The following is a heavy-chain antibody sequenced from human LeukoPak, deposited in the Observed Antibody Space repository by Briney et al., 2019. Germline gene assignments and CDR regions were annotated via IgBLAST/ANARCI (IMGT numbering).Heavy chain of an antibody. CDR3: AKQLGYCSNGSCYFPY. J-gene: IGHJ4*02. V-gene: IGHV3-23*01. D-gene: IGHD2-15*01. Sequence: GGSLRLSCVASGLPFSSSAMSWVRQAPGKGLEWVSAISNNGGYTYYADSVQGRFTISRDSSKSTLCLQMNSLRAEDTAVYYCAKQLGYCSNGSCYFPYWGQGTLVTVSS. CDR2: ISNNGGYT. CDR1: GLPFSSSA.